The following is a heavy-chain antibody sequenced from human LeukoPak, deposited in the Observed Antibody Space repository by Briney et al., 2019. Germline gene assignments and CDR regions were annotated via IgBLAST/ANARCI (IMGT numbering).Heavy chain of an antibody. Sequence: PSETLSLTCTVSGGSIISSNYYWGWLRQPPGLGLEWIGSIYYSGSTYYNPSLKSRVAISVDTSKNQFSLKLTSVTAADTAVYYCARHSADYYFDYWGQGTLVTVSS. CDR2: IYYSGST. D-gene: IGHD2-21*02. V-gene: IGHV4-39*01. J-gene: IGHJ4*02. CDR1: GGSIISSNYY. CDR3: ARHSADYYFDY.